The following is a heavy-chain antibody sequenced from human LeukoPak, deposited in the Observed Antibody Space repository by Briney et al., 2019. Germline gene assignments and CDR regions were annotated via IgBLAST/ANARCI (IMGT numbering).Heavy chain of an antibody. Sequence: SVKVSCKASGGTFSSYAISWVRQAPGQGLEWMGGIIPIFGTANYAQKFQGRVTITADESTSTAYMELSSLRSEDTAVYYCARGDYYDSSGYNEYYYGMDVWGQGTTVTVSS. CDR1: GGTFSSYA. CDR2: IIPIFGTA. J-gene: IGHJ6*02. CDR3: ARGDYYDSSGYNEYYYGMDV. V-gene: IGHV1-69*13. D-gene: IGHD3-22*01.